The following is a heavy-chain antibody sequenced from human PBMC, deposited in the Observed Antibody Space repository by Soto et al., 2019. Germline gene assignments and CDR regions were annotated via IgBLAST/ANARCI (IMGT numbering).Heavy chain of an antibody. CDR1: GGSFSGYY. Sequence: PSETLSLTCAVYGGSFSGYYWSWIRQPPGKGLEWIGEINHSGSTNYNPSLKSRVTISVDTSKNQFSLKLSSVTAADTAVYYCARGSRTYCSGGSCYSRILNWFDPWGQGTLVTVSS. CDR3: ARGSRTYCSGGSCYSRILNWFDP. D-gene: IGHD2-15*01. J-gene: IGHJ5*02. CDR2: INHSGST. V-gene: IGHV4-34*01.